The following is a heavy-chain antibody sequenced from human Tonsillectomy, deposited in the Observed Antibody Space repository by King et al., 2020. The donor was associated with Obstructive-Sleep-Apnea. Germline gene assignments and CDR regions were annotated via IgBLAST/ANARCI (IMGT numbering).Heavy chain of an antibody. D-gene: IGHD3-16*02. J-gene: IGHJ3*02. CDR2: IYHSGST. V-gene: IGHV4-59*01. CDR1: GCSISSYY. CDR3: ARSSSGDAFDI. Sequence: VQLQESGPGLLKPSETLSLTCTVSGCSISSYYWSWIRQPPGKGLEWIGYIYHSGSTNYNPSPKSLVTISVDTSKNQFSLKLSSVTAADTAVYYCARSSSGDAFDIWGQGTMVTVSS.